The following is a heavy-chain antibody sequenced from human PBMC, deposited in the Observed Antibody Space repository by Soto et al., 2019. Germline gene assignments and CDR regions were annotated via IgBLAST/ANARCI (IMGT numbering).Heavy chain of an antibody. V-gene: IGHV1-2*04. J-gene: IGHJ4*02. D-gene: IGHD6-6*01. Sequence: ASVKVSCKASGYTFTGYYMHWVRQAPGQGLEWMGWINPNSGGTNYAQKFQGWVTMTRETSISTAYMELSRLRSDDTAVYYCARAGLYGSSSSFDYWGQGTLVTVSS. CDR2: INPNSGGT. CDR1: GYTFTGYY. CDR3: ARAGLYGSSSSFDY.